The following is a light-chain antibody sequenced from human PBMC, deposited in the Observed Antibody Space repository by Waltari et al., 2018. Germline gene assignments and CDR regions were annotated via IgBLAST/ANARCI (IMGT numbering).Light chain of an antibody. CDR3: QQCYSSPYT. CDR2: WAS. CDR1: QSVLSSSNNKNY. V-gene: IGKV4-1*01. J-gene: IGKJ2*01. Sequence: DIVMTQSPDSLDVSLGERATINCKSSQSVLSSSNNKNYLGWYQQKPGLPPKLLISWASTRESGGPDRFSGSGSGTDFTLTINSLQAEDVAVYYCQQCYSSPYTFGQGTKLEIK.